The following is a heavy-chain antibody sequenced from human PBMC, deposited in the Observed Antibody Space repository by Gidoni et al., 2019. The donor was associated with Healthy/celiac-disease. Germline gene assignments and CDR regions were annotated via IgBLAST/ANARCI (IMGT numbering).Heavy chain of an antibody. J-gene: IGHJ5*02. CDR3: ARDPTDQGWFDP. CDR2: INPSGGST. CDR1: GYTFTSYY. V-gene: IGHV1-46*01. Sequence: QVQLVQSGAEVKTPGASVKVSCKASGYTFTSYYMHWVRQAPGQGLEWMGIINPSGGSTSYAQKFQGRVTMTRDTSTSTVEMERSSLRSEDTAVYYCARDPTDQGWFDPWGQGTLVTVSS. D-gene: IGHD4-17*01.